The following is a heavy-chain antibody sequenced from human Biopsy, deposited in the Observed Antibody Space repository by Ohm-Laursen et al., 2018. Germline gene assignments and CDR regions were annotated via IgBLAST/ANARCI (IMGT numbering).Heavy chain of an antibody. CDR2: IYYSGRT. V-gene: IGHV4-31*03. D-gene: IGHD2-15*01. J-gene: IGHJ3*02. CDR3: AREVLGDCSGGSCYHDAFDI. CDR1: GGFINSGGYY. Sequence: TLSLTCTVSGGFINSGGYYWSWIRQHPGKGLEWIGYIYYSGRTYYNPSPKSRLSISVDTSKNQFSLRLSSVTAADTAVYYCAREVLGDCSGGSCYHDAFDIWGQGTMVTVSS.